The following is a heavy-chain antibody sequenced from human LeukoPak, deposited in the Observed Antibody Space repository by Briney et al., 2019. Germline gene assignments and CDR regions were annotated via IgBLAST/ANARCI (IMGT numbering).Heavy chain of an antibody. Sequence: PSEALSLTCAVYGESFSGYYWNWIRQPPGKGLEWIGEINHSGSTNYNPSLKSRVTMSVDTSKNQFSLKLTSVTAADTAVYYCARGVVASGGNDFDYWGQGTLVTVSS. D-gene: IGHD4-23*01. CDR1: GESFSGYY. CDR3: ARGVVASGGNDFDY. V-gene: IGHV4-34*01. J-gene: IGHJ4*02. CDR2: INHSGST.